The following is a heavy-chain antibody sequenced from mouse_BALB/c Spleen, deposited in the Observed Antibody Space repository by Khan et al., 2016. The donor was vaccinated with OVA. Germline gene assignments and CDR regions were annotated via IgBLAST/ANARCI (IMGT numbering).Heavy chain of an antibody. J-gene: IGHJ3*01. V-gene: IGHV1S135*01. D-gene: IGHD3-3*01. CDR2: IDPFNGDT. CDR3: ARGTFDY. CDR1: GYSFTSYY. Sequence: LELQQSGPELMKPGASVNISCKASGYSFTSYYIHWVKQSHGKSLEWIGYIDPFNGDTDYNQKFKGKATLTVDKSSNTAYMHLSSLTSEDSAVYYCARGTFDYWGQGTLVTVSA.